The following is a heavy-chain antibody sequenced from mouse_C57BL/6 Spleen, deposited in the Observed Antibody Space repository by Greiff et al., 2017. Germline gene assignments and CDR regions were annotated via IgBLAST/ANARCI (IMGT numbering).Heavy chain of an antibody. D-gene: IGHD2-4*01. V-gene: IGHV1-7*01. CDR1: GYTFTSYW. CDR2: INPSSGYT. CDR3: ARVYDYDAWFAY. J-gene: IGHJ3*01. Sequence: QVQLQQSGAELAKPGASVKLSCKASGYTFTSYWMHWVKQRPGQGLEWIGYINPSSGYTKYNQKFKDKATLPADKSSSTAYMQLSSLTYESSAVYYCARVYDYDAWFAYWGQGTLVTVSA.